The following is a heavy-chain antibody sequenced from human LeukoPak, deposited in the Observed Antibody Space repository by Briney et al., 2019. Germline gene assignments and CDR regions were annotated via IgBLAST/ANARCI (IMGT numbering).Heavy chain of an antibody. CDR2: IYHSGST. V-gene: IGHV4-30-2*01. D-gene: IGHD7-27*01. J-gene: IGHJ6*02. Sequence: SETLSLTCAVSGGSISSGGYSWSWIRQPPGKCLEWIGYIYHSGSTYYNPSLKSRVTISVDRSKNQFSLKLSSVTAADTAVYYCARQLPGYYYGMDVWGQGTTVTVSS. CDR3: ARQLPGYYYGMDV. CDR1: GGSISSGGYS.